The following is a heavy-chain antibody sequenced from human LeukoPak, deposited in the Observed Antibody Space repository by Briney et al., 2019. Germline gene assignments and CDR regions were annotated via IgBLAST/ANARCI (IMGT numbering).Heavy chain of an antibody. V-gene: IGHV4-59*01. CDR2: IYYSGST. CDR3: ARAGEMATFDY. D-gene: IGHD5-24*01. CDR1: GGSISSYY. J-gene: IGHJ4*02. Sequence: SETLSLTCTVSGGSISSYYWSWIRQPPGKGLEWIGYIYYSGSTNYNPSLKSRVTISVDTSKNQFSLKPSSVTAADTAVYYCARAGEMATFDYWGQGTLVTVSS.